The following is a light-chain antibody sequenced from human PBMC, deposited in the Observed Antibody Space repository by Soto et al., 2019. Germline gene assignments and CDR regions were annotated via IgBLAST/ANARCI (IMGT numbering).Light chain of an antibody. V-gene: IGKV4-1*01. CDR1: QSVLYSSNNKNY. J-gene: IGKJ4*01. CDR2: WAS. Sequence: EIVMTQSPDSLAVSLGERATINCKSSQSVLYSSNNKNYLAWYQQKPGQPPKLLIYWASTRESGVPDRFSGSGSGTGFTLTISSLQAEDVEVYYCQQYFSTPLTFGGGTKVEIK. CDR3: QQYFSTPLT.